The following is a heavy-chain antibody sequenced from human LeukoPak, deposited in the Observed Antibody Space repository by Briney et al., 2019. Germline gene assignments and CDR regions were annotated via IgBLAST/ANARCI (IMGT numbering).Heavy chain of an antibody. CDR3: ARQYSSSWWNYYYMDV. D-gene: IGHD6-13*01. J-gene: IGHJ6*03. CDR2: IYPGDSDT. Sequence: AGESLKISCKGSGYSFTTYWIGWVRQMPGKGLEWMGIIYPGDSDTRYSPSFQGQVTISADKSISTAYLQWSSLKASDTAMYYCARQYSSSWWNYYYMDVWGKGTTVTISS. V-gene: IGHV5-51*01. CDR1: GYSFTTYW.